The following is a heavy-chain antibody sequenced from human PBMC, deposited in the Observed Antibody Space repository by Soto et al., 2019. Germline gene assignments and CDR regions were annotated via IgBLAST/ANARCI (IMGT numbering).Heavy chain of an antibody. D-gene: IGHD3-3*01. CDR1: GFTFSSYG. CDR3: ARKSYDLPFDP. V-gene: IGHV3-30*03. J-gene: IGHJ5*02. Sequence: GGSLRLSCAASGFTFSSYGMHWVRQAPGKGLEWVAVISYDGSNKYYADSVKGRFTISRDNSKNTLYLQMNSLRAEDTAVYYCARKSYDLPFDPWGQGTLVTVSS. CDR2: ISYDGSNK.